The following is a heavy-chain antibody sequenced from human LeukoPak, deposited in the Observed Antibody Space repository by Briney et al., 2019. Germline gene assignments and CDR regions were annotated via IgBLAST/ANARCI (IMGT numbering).Heavy chain of an antibody. V-gene: IGHV3-23*01. J-gene: IGHJ5*02. Sequence: PGGSLRLSCAASGFTFSAYAMSWVRQAPGQGLEWVSAISNRGSETYYAESVKGRFTISRDNSKNTLYLQMKSLRADDTAVYYCAKERENYPNNWFDPWGQGTLVTVSS. CDR1: GFTFSAYA. D-gene: IGHD5-24*01. CDR3: AKERENYPNNWFDP. CDR2: ISNRGSET.